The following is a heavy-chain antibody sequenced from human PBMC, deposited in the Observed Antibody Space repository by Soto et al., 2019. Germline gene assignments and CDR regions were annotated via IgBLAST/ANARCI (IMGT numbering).Heavy chain of an antibody. CDR3: ASPFWSGYLHYGMDV. Sequence: QVQLQESGQGLVKPSQTLSLTCTVSGGSISSGGYYWSWISQHQGKGMEWIGYIYYSGSTYYNPSLKSRVTISVDTSTNQFSLQLSAVTAADTAVYYCASPFWSGYLHYGMDVWGQGTTVTVSS. D-gene: IGHD3-3*01. CDR2: IYYSGST. J-gene: IGHJ6*02. CDR1: GGSISSGGYY. V-gene: IGHV4-31*03.